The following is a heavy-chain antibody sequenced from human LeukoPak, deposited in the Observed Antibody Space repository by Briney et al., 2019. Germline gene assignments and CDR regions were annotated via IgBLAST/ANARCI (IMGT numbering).Heavy chain of an antibody. D-gene: IGHD2-2*01. CDR3: AKGAGYCSSTSCYGRYYFDY. Sequence: GGSLRLSCAASGFTFSSYGMHWVRQAPGKGPEWVAFIRYDGSNKYYADSVEGRFTISRDNSKNTLYLQMNSLRAEDTAVYYCAKGAGYCSSTSCYGRYYFDYWGQGTLVTVSS. V-gene: IGHV3-30*02. CDR2: IRYDGSNK. J-gene: IGHJ4*02. CDR1: GFTFSSYG.